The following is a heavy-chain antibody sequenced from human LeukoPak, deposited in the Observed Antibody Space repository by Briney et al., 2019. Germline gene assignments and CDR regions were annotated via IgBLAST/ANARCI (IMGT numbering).Heavy chain of an antibody. CDR3: ARHVGIHLWSLYFDY. CDR2: IYSSGST. CDR1: GGSTSSYY. Sequence: SETLSLTCIVFGGSTSSYYWSWIRQPPGKGLEWIGYIYSSGSTDYNPSLKSRATISLDTSNHQFSLKLISVTAADTAVYYCARHVGIHLWSLYFDYWGQGSLVTVSS. V-gene: IGHV4-59*08. J-gene: IGHJ4*02. D-gene: IGHD5-18*01.